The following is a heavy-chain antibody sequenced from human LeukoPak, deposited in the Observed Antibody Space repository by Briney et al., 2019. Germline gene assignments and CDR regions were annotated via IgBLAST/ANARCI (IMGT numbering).Heavy chain of an antibody. J-gene: IGHJ4*02. CDR3: AREAAAGKFDY. CDR1: GLTFSSYG. Sequence: GGSLRLSCAASGLTFSSYGMHWVRQAPGKGLEWVAVISYDGSNKYYADSVKGRFTISRDNSKNTLYLQMNSLRAEDTAVYYCAREAAAGKFDYWGQGTLVTVSS. D-gene: IGHD6-13*01. V-gene: IGHV3-30*03. CDR2: ISYDGSNK.